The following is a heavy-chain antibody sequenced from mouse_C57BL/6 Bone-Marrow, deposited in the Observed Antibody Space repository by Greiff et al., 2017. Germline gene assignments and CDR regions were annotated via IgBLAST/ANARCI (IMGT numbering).Heavy chain of an antibody. Sequence: QVTLKVPGPGILQPSQTLSLTCSFSGFSLSTFGMGVGWIRHPSGKGLEWLAHIWWDDDKYYNPALKSRLTISKDTSKNQVYLKIANVDAADTATYYCARVYDSSDFDCWGKGTTLTVSS. CDR2: IWWDDDK. V-gene: IGHV8-8*01. CDR3: ARVYDSSDFDC. CDR1: GFSLSTFGMG. D-gene: IGHD2-3*01. J-gene: IGHJ2*01.